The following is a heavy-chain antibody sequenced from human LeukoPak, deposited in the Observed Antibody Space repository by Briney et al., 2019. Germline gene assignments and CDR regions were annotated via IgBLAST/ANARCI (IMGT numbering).Heavy chain of an antibody. CDR3: AREYSSGYYPCDY. Sequence: ASVKVSCKASGYTFTGYYMHWVRQAPGQGLEWMGWINPNSGGTNYAQKFQGRVTMTRDTSISTAYMELSRLRSDDTAVYYCAREYSSGYYPCDYWGQGTLVTVSS. CDR1: GYTFTGYY. D-gene: IGHD3-22*01. V-gene: IGHV1-2*02. CDR2: INPNSGGT. J-gene: IGHJ4*02.